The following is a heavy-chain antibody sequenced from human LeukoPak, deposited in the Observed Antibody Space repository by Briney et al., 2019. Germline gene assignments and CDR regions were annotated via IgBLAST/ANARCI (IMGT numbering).Heavy chain of an antibody. D-gene: IGHD1-26*01. Sequence: SETLSLTCAVYSGSFSGYYWSWIRQPPGKGLEWIGEINHSGSTNYNPSLKSRVTMSVDTSKNQFSLKLSSVTAADTAVYYCARALRQWELNDAFDIWGQGTMVTVSS. CDR3: ARALRQWELNDAFDI. CDR2: INHSGST. V-gene: IGHV4-34*01. J-gene: IGHJ3*02. CDR1: SGSFSGYY.